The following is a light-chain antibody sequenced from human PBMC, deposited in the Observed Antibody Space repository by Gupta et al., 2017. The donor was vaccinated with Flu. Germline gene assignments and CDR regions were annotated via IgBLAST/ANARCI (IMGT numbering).Light chain of an antibody. CDR1: QTVNSY. V-gene: IGKV1-39*01. CDR3: QQSYSILRT. J-gene: IGKJ1*01. Sequence: IQMTQSPSSLSASVGDRVTITCRASQTVNSYLHWYQQRPGKAPKLLIYAASTLQSGVPSRFSGSGSGTDFTLTISSLQLEDFATYYCQQSYSILRTFGQGTKVEIK. CDR2: AAS.